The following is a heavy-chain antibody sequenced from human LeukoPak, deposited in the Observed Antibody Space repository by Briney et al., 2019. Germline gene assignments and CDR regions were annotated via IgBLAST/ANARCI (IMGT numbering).Heavy chain of an antibody. Sequence: PGGSLRLSCAASGFTFSSYGMHWVRQAPGKGLEWVAFIRYDGSNKYYADSVKGRFTISRDNSKNTLYLQMNSLRAEDTAVYYCAEDISNYDILTGYPDDWGQGTLVTVSS. CDR2: IRYDGSNK. CDR1: GFTFSSYG. D-gene: IGHD3-9*01. J-gene: IGHJ4*02. CDR3: AEDISNYDILTGYPDD. V-gene: IGHV3-30*02.